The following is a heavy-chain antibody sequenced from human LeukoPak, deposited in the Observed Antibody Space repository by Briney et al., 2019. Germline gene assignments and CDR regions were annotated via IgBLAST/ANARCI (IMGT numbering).Heavy chain of an antibody. Sequence: PPETLSLTCTVSGGSIIDISYYWGWIRQPPGKGLEWIGCVYYSGSTSYNPSLKGRVTISVDPSKNQFSLKLPSVTAADTAVYFCARHVSYSGDHFDNWGQGTLVTVSS. J-gene: IGHJ4*02. CDR2: VYYSGST. CDR3: ARHVSYSGDHFDN. D-gene: IGHD6-19*01. V-gene: IGHV4-39*01. CDR1: GGSIIDISYY.